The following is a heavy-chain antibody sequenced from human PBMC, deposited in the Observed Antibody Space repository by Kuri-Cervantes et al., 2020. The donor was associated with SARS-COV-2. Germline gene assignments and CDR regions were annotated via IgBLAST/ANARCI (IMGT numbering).Heavy chain of an antibody. D-gene: IGHD2-15*01. V-gene: IGHV1-46*01. CDR3: ARAPYAGGGSLNYYYYYGMDV. Sequence: ASVKISCKASGYTFTSYGISWVRQAPGQGLEWMGIINPSGGSTSYAQKFQGRVTMTRDTSTSTVYMELSSLRSEDTAVYYCARAPYAGGGSLNYYYYYGMDVWGQGTTVTVSS. CDR2: INPSGGST. CDR1: GYTFTSYG. J-gene: IGHJ6*02.